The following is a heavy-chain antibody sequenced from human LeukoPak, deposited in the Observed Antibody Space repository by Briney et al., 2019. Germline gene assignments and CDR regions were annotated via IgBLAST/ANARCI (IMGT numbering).Heavy chain of an antibody. J-gene: IGHJ3*02. Sequence: SETLSLTCAVSGGSISSSNWWSWVRQPPGKGLEWIGEIYHSGSTNYNPSLKSRVTISVDKSKNQFSLKLSSVTAADTAVYYCARGIVVVPAAPDAFDIWGQGTMVTVSS. V-gene: IGHV4-4*02. CDR2: IYHSGST. D-gene: IGHD2-2*01. CDR1: GGSISSSNW. CDR3: ARGIVVVPAAPDAFDI.